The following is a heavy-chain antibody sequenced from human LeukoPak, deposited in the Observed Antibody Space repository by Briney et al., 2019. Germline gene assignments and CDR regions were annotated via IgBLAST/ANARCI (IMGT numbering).Heavy chain of an antibody. V-gene: IGHV3-21*01. J-gene: IGHJ5*02. D-gene: IGHD1-1*01. CDR3: ARDPYQLSWFDP. CDR2: ITDSPNYV. CDR1: GFTFTNSS. Sequence: KTGGSLRLSCAASGFTFTNSSMNWIRQAPGKGLEWVSSITDSPNYVEYADSVKGRFTISRDGAKNSLYLQMDSLRADDTAVYYCARDPYQLSWFDPWGQGTLVTVSS.